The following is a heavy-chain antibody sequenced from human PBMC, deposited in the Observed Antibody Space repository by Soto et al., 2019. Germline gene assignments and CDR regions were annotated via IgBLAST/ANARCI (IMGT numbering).Heavy chain of an antibody. J-gene: IGHJ4*01. Sequence: SLSCAASGFTFATYAMSWVRQAPGKGLEWVSAISATGISTHYADSVKGRVTISRDNSANTLSLEMSSLTAEDTAVYYCARDKDTSSWTGFDFWGQGTLVTVSS. D-gene: IGHD1-1*01. V-gene: IGHV3-23*01. CDR3: ARDKDTSSWTGFDF. CDR2: ISATGIST. CDR1: GFTFATYA.